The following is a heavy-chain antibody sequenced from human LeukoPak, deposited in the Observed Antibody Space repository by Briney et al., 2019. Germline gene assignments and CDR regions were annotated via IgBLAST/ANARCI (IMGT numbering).Heavy chain of an antibody. D-gene: IGHD3-16*01. CDR2: INPNSGGT. J-gene: IGHJ4*02. Sequence: RRASVKVSCKASGYTFTGYYMHWVRQAPGQGLEWMGWINPNSGGTNYAQKFQGRVTMTRDTSFSTDYMELSRLTSDDTAVYYCARDRWAARDDYVPPIDYWGQGTLVTVSS. V-gene: IGHV1-2*02. CDR3: ARDRWAARDDYVPPIDY. CDR1: GYTFTGYY.